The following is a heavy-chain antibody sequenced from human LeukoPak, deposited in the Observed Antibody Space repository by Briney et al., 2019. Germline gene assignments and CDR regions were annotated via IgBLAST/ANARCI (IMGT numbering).Heavy chain of an antibody. D-gene: IGHD1-1*01. CDR2: ISGSGHNT. V-gene: IGHV3-23*01. CDR1: GFTVGSNT. CDR3: ATDRPHPRNEPTNFDY. Sequence: PGGSLRLSCAASGFTVGSNTMSWVRQAPGKGLEWVSAISGSGHNTYYADSVKGRFTISRDNSKNTLYLQISSLRAEDTAVYYCATDRPHPRNEPTNFDYWGQGTLVTVSS. J-gene: IGHJ4*02.